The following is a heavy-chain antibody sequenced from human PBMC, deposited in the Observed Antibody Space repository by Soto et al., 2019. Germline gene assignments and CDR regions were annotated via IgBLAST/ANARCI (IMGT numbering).Heavy chain of an antibody. J-gene: IGHJ6*02. CDR3: ARDEITIFGVVKAGLDV. CDR1: GYTFTSYG. V-gene: IGHV1-46*01. D-gene: IGHD3-3*01. CDR2: INPSGGST. Sequence: ASVKVSCKASGYTFTSYGISWVRQAPGQGLEWMGIINPSGGSTSYAQKFQGRVTMTRDTSTSTVYMELSSLRSEDTAVYYCARDEITIFGVVKAGLDVWGQGTTVTVSS.